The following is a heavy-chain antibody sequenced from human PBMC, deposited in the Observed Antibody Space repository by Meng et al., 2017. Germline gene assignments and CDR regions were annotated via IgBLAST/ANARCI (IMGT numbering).Heavy chain of an antibody. CDR2: INHSGST. J-gene: IGHJ4*02. Sequence: PSGTLSLTCAVYGGSFSGYYWSWIRQPPGKGLEWIGEINHSGSTNYNPSLKSRVTISVDTSKNQFSLKLSSVTAADTAVYYCARVGSFLRDYWGQGTLVTVSS. D-gene: IGHD2/OR15-2a*01. CDR3: ARVGSFLRDY. V-gene: IGHV4-34*01. CDR1: GGSFSGYY.